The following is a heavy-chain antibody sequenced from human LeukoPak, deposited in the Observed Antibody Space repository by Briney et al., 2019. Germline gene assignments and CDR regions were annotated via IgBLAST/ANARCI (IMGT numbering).Heavy chain of an antibody. CDR3: AKDGWLESGRTPFYFDS. V-gene: IGHV3-7*01. Sequence: GGSLRLSCAASGFAFSTYWMNWVRQAPGKGLEWVANIKPDGSEKFYVDSVKGRFTISRDNARNSLYLQMSSLRVEDTAVYYCAKDGWLESGRTPFYFDSWGQGTLVTVSS. D-gene: IGHD3-10*01. CDR2: IKPDGSEK. CDR1: GFAFSTYW. J-gene: IGHJ4*02.